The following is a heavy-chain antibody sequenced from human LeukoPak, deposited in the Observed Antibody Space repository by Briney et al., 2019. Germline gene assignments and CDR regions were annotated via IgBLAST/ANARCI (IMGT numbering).Heavy chain of an antibody. CDR2: ISGSGGGT. J-gene: IGHJ4*02. D-gene: IGHD2-21*01. CDR3: AKRVIRVILVGFHKEAYYFDS. Sequence: PGRSLRLSCLASGFSFSNYGMHWVRQAPGKGLEWVAGISGSGGGTNYADSVKGRFTISRDNPRNTLYLQMNSLRAEDTAVYFCAKRVIRVILVGFHKEAYYFDSWGQGALVTVSS. CDR1: GFSFSNYG. V-gene: IGHV3-23*01.